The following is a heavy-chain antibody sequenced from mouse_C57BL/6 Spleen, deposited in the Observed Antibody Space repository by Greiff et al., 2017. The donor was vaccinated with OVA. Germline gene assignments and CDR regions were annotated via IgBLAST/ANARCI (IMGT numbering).Heavy chain of an antibody. CDR1: GYTFTSYW. CDR3: ARVTTVVADY. CDR2: INPSSGYT. Sequence: VKLVESGAELVKPGASVKLSCKASGYTFTSYWMHWVKQRPGQGLEWIGYINPSSGYTKYNQTFKVKATLTADKSSSTAYMQLSSLTYEDSAVYYCARVTTVVADYWGKGTTLTVSS. J-gene: IGHJ2*01. V-gene: IGHV1-7*01. D-gene: IGHD1-1*01.